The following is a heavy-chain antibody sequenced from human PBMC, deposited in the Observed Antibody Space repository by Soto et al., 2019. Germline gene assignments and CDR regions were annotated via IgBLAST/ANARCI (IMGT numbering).Heavy chain of an antibody. Sequence: GGSLRLSCAASGFTFSSYAMHWVRQAPGKGLEWVAVISYDGSNKYYADSVKGRFTISRDNSENTLYLQMNSLRAEDTAMYYCARGPSSLTRFDYWGQGTLVTVSS. V-gene: IGHV3-30-3*01. D-gene: IGHD2-2*01. CDR2: ISYDGSNK. J-gene: IGHJ4*02. CDR3: ARGPSSLTRFDY. CDR1: GFTFSSYA.